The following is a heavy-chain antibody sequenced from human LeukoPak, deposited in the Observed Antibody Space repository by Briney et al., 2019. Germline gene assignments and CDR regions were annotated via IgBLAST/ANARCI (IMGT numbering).Heavy chain of an antibody. Sequence: PSETLSLTCTVSGGSITNYYWSWIRQPPGKGLEWIGYIYYSGSTNYNPSLKSRVTISLDMSKKQFSLKLSSLTAADTAVYYCASDYDSGGYYFVWGPGTLVTVSS. CDR2: IYYSGST. J-gene: IGHJ4*02. CDR3: ASDYDSGGYYFV. D-gene: IGHD3-22*01. CDR1: GGSITNYY. V-gene: IGHV4-59*01.